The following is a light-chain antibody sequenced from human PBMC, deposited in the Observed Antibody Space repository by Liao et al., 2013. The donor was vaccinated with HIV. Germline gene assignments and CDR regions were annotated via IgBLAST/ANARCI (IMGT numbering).Light chain of an antibody. CDR1: DLGNKF. CDR3: QAWDSSTVV. CDR2: QNY. J-gene: IGLJ2*01. Sequence: SYELTQPPSLSASPGQPASISCSGDDLGNKFAYWYQQRPGQSPVLVIYQNYKRPSGIPERFSGSNSGNTATLTISGTQAMDEADYYCQAWDSSTVVFGGGTKLTVL. V-gene: IGLV3-1*01.